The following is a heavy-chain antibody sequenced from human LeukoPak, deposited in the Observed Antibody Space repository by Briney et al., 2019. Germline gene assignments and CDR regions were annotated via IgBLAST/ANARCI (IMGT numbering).Heavy chain of an antibody. D-gene: IGHD1-26*01. V-gene: IGHV3-7*03. CDR2: INQDGSGK. CDR3: ARWASRFDY. J-gene: IGHJ4*02. Sequence: GVSLRLLCGVWGFTYRNYWVRGVRQAPGKGLEWVANINQDGSGKDYLDSVRGRFTVSRDNAQESLSLQMNSLRAEDTAVYYCARWASRFDYWGQGTLVTVSS. CDR1: GFTYRNYW.